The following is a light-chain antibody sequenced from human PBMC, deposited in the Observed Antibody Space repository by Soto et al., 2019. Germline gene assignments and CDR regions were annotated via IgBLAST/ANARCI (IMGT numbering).Light chain of an antibody. J-gene: IGKJ4*01. CDR3: EQVNSYPLT. V-gene: IGKV1-9*01. CDR1: QGISSS. CDR2: AAS. Sequence: DIQLTQSPSFLSASVGDRVTITCRASQGISSSLAWYQQKPGKAPNLLIYAASTLQTGVPTRFSGSESGTEFTLTISSLQPEDFASYYCEQVNSYPLTFGGGTKVEIK.